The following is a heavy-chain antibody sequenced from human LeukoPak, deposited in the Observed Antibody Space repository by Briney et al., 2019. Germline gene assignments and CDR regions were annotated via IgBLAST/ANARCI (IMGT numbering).Heavy chain of an antibody. V-gene: IGHV3-30*02. D-gene: IGHD1-26*01. CDR2: IRYDGGNK. Sequence: GGSLRLSCAASGFTFSSYGMHWVRQAPGKGLEWVAFIRYDGGNKYYADSVKGRFTISRDNSKNTLYLQMNSLRAEDTAVYYCAKPYSGSYAFFFDYWGQGTLVTVSS. J-gene: IGHJ4*02. CDR1: GFTFSSYG. CDR3: AKPYSGSYAFFFDY.